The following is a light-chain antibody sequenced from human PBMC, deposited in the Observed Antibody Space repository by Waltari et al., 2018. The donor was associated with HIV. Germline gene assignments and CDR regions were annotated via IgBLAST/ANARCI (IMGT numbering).Light chain of an antibody. J-gene: IGLJ3*02. CDR3: QSYDTSLSARV. CDR1: SSNIGAGYD. Sequence: QSELTQPPSVSAAPGQRVTISCTGSSSNIGAGYDVHWYQQVPGRAPKVVIYGNNNRPSGVPDRFSASKFGASVYLAITGLQPDDEADYYCQSYDTSLSARVFGGGTKLTVL. V-gene: IGLV1-40*01. CDR2: GNN.